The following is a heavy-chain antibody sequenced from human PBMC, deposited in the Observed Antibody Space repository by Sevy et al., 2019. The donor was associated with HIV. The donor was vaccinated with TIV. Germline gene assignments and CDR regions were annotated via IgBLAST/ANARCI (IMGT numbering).Heavy chain of an antibody. Sequence: GGSLRLSCTASGFTFGDYAMSWFGQAPGKGLEWVGFIRSKAYGGTTEYAASVKGRFTISRDDSKSIAYLQMNSLKTEDTAVYYCTRDLTDIVVVPAAMPFDYWGQRTLVTVSS. D-gene: IGHD2-2*01. CDR3: TRDLTDIVVVPAAMPFDY. J-gene: IGHJ4*02. V-gene: IGHV3-49*03. CDR2: IRSKAYGGTT. CDR1: GFTFGDYA.